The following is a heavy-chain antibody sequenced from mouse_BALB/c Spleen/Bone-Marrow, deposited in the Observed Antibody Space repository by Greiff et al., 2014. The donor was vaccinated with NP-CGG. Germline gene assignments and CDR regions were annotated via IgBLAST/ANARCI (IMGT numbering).Heavy chain of an antibody. D-gene: IGHD1-2*01. Sequence: VQLQQSGAELVKPGASVKLSCTASGFNIKDTYMHWVKQRPEQGLEWIGRIDPANGNTKYDPKFQGKATITADTSSNTAYLQLSSLTSDDTAVDYCAGCYYGHYFDYWGQGTTLTVSS. J-gene: IGHJ2*01. CDR1: GFNIKDTY. V-gene: IGHV14-3*02. CDR2: IDPANGNT. CDR3: AGCYYGHYFDY.